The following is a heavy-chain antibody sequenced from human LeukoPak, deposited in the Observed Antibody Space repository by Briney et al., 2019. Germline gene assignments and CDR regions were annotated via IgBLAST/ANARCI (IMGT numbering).Heavy chain of an antibody. V-gene: IGHV3-74*01. CDR3: ARVQGSSGWTRYWYFDL. J-gene: IGHJ2*01. CDR1: GFTFSSYW. D-gene: IGHD6-19*01. CDR2: INSDGSST. Sequence: GGSLRLSCAASGFTFSSYWMHWVRQAPGKGLVWVSRINSDGSSTSYAESVKGRFTISRDNAKNTLYLQMNSLSAEDTAVYYCARVQGSSGWTRYWYFDLWGRGTLVSVSS.